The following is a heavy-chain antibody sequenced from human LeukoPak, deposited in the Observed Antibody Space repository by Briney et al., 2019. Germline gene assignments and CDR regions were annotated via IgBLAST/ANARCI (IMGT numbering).Heavy chain of an antibody. CDR1: AFTFDDYA. CDR3: AKEGEWLRAPFDY. J-gene: IGHJ4*02. CDR2: ISWNSGSI. V-gene: IGHV3-9*01. D-gene: IGHD5-12*01. Sequence: PGGSLRLSCAASAFTFDDYAMHWVRQAPGKGLEWVSGISWNSGSIGYADSVKGRFTISRDNAKNSLYLQMNSLRAEDTALYYCAKEGEWLRAPFDYWAQGTLVTVSS.